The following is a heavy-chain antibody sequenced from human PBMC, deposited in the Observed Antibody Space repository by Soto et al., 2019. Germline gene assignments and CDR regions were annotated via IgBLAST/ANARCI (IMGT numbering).Heavy chain of an antibody. Sequence: GGSLRLSCAASGFTFDDYATHWVRQAPGKGLVWVSSIRGDGRDTAYADSVKGRFTISRDNVKNTLYLQMNSLSAEDTAVYYCAREDNAFDHWGPGTLVTVSS. CDR1: GFTFDDYA. D-gene: IGHD1-1*01. CDR3: AREDNAFDH. V-gene: IGHV3-74*01. J-gene: IGHJ4*02. CDR2: IRGDGRDT.